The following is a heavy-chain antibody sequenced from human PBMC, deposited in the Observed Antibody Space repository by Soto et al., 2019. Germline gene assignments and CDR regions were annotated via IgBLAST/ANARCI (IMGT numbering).Heavy chain of an antibody. CDR3: ARGDRRGYGYQLV. Sequence: SETLSLTCTVSGGSISSYYWSWIRQPPGKGLEWIGYIYYSGSTNYNPSLKSRVTISVDTSKNQFSLKLSSVTAADTAVYYCARGDRRGYGYQLVWGQGTLVTVSS. CDR2: IYYSGST. D-gene: IGHD2-2*01. J-gene: IGHJ4*02. CDR1: GGSISSYY. V-gene: IGHV4-59*01.